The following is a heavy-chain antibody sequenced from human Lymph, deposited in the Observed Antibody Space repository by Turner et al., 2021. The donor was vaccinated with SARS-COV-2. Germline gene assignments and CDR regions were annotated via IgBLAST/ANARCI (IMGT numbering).Heavy chain of an antibody. Sequence: EVQLVESGGGLVQPGGSLRLSCAASGFTFRSYEMNWVRQAPGKGLEWVSYISSSGSTIYYADSVKGRFTISRDNAKNSLYLQMNSLRAEDTAIYYCAREPLVVGTAGFDYWGQGTLVTVSS. CDR1: GFTFRSYE. CDR3: AREPLVVGTAGFDY. D-gene: IGHD2-21*02. V-gene: IGHV3-48*03. CDR2: ISSSGSTI. J-gene: IGHJ4*02.